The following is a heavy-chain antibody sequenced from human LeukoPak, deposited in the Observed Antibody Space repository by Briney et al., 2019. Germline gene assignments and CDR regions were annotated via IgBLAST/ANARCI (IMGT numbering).Heavy chain of an antibody. Sequence: ASVKVSCKASGYTFTGYYMHWVRQAPGQGLEWMGWINPNSGGTNYAQKCQGRVTMTRDTSISTAYMELSRLRSDDTAVYYCARDFLYCSSTSCLRGYSYGYWFDYWGQGTLVTVSS. CDR1: GYTFTGYY. J-gene: IGHJ4*02. CDR2: INPNSGGT. V-gene: IGHV1-2*02. CDR3: ARDFLYCSSTSCLRGYSYGYWFDY. D-gene: IGHD2-2*01.